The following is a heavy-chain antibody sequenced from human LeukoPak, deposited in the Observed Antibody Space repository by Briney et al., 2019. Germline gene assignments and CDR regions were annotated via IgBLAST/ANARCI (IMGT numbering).Heavy chain of an antibody. Sequence: GGSLRLSCAASGFTFSSYAMHWVRQAPGKGLEWVAVISYDGSNKYYADSVKGRFTISRDNSKNTLYLQMNSLRAEDTAVYYCARSEIAALVYWGQGTLVTVSS. CDR1: GFTFSSYA. D-gene: IGHD5-24*01. CDR2: ISYDGSNK. V-gene: IGHV3-30-3*01. CDR3: ARSEIAALVY. J-gene: IGHJ4*02.